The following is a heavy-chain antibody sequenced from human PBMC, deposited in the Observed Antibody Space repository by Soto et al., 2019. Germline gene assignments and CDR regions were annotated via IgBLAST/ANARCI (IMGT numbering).Heavy chain of an antibody. CDR2: TYYRSKWYN. CDR1: GDSVSSNSST. V-gene: IGHV6-1*01. CDR3: TRGGYNWFDP. Sequence: PSQTLSLTCAISGDSVSSNSSTWNWIRQSPSRGLEWLGRTYYRSKWYNDYAVSVKSRITISPDTSKNQFSLQLNSVTPEDTAIYYRTRGGYNWFDPWGQGTLVTVST. J-gene: IGHJ5*02.